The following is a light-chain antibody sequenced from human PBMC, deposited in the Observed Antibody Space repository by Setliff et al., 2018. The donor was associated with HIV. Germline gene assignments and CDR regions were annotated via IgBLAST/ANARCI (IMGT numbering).Light chain of an antibody. CDR1: NSNIGNNA. V-gene: IGLV1-36*01. CDR2: YDD. Sequence: QSALTQPPSVSEAPRQRVTISCSGSNSNIGNNAVNWYQQLPGKAPRLLIYYDDLLPSGVSDRFSGSKSGTSASLAISGLQSEDEADYYCAVWDDSLNGRVFGGGTKVTVL. J-gene: IGLJ3*02. CDR3: AVWDDSLNGRV.